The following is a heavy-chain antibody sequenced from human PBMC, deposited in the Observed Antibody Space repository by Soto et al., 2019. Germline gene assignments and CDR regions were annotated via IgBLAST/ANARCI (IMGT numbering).Heavy chain of an antibody. V-gene: IGHV4-34*01. Sequence: SETLSLTCAVYGGSFSGYYWSWIRQPPGKGLEWIGEINHSGSTNYNPSLKSRVTISVDTSKNQFSLKLSSVTAADTAVYYCARGPTSIAARWYYYYYGMDVWRQGTTVTVSS. CDR2: INHSGST. J-gene: IGHJ6*02. CDR3: ARGPTSIAARWYYYYYGMDV. CDR1: GGSFSGYY. D-gene: IGHD6-6*01.